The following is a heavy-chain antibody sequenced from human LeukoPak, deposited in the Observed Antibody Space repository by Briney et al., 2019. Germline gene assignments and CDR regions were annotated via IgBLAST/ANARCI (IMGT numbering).Heavy chain of an antibody. CDR2: IYPGDSDT. D-gene: IGHD6-19*01. J-gene: IGHJ6*02. V-gene: IGHV5-51*01. Sequence: GESLKISCKGSGYNFTSYWVVWVRQMPGKGLEWMGIIYPGDSDTRYSPSFQGQVTISADKSISTAYLQWSSLKASDTAMYYCARRIAVAGVNYYGMDVWGQGTTVTVSS. CDR1: GYNFTSYW. CDR3: ARRIAVAGVNYYGMDV.